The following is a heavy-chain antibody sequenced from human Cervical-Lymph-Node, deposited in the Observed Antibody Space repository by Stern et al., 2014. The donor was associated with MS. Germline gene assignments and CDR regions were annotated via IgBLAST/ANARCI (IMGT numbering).Heavy chain of an antibody. J-gene: IGHJ4*02. CDR2: IWYDGSNK. Sequence: QVQLVQSGGGVVQPGRSLRLSCAAAGFTFSSYGMHWVRQAPGKGLEWVAVIWYDGSNKYYADSVKGRFTISRDNSKNTLYLQMNSLRAEDTAVYYCARDREDGGFDYWGQGTLVTVSS. CDR1: GFTFSSYG. CDR3: ARDREDGGFDY. D-gene: IGHD2-15*01. V-gene: IGHV3-33*01.